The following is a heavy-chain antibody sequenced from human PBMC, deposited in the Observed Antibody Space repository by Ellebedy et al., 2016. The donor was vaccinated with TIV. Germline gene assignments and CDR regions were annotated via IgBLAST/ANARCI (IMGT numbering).Heavy chain of an antibody. Sequence: GESLKISXAASGFTFSTYSMNWVRQVPGKGLEWLAFSVGIGTTKYYADSVNGRFTISRDNDKNSVYLQMNSLRDDDTAMYYCARRGNYLGDAFDIWGQGTMVAVSS. V-gene: IGHV3-48*02. CDR1: GFTFSTYS. J-gene: IGHJ3*02. D-gene: IGHD1-26*01. CDR2: SVGIGTTK. CDR3: ARRGNYLGDAFDI.